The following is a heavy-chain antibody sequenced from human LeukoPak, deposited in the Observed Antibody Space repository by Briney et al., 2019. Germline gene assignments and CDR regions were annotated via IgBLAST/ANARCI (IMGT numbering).Heavy chain of an antibody. CDR1: GFTFSSYA. Sequence: PGASLRLSCAASGFTFSSYAMSWVRQAPGKGLEWVSGISGSGGSIYYADSVKGRFTISRDNSKNTLYLQMNNLRAEDTAVYYCAKTPGYSGYESPIDYRGQGTLVTVSS. CDR3: AKTPGYSGYESPIDY. J-gene: IGHJ4*02. CDR2: ISGSGGSI. D-gene: IGHD5-12*01. V-gene: IGHV3-23*01.